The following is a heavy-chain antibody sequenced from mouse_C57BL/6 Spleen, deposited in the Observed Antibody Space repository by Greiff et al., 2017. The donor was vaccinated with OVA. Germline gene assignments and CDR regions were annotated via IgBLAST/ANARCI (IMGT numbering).Heavy chain of an antibody. V-gene: IGHV1-18*01. CDR1: GYTFTDYN. CDR2: INPNNGGT. Sequence: EVQLQQSGPELVKPGASVKIPCKASGYTFTDYNMDWVKQSHGKSLEWIGDINPNNGGTIYNQKFKGKATLTVDKSSSTAYMELRSLTSEDTAVYYCARGYYYGSSYVDWYFDVGGTGTTVTVSS. J-gene: IGHJ1*03. CDR3: ARGYYYGSSYVDWYFDV. D-gene: IGHD1-1*01.